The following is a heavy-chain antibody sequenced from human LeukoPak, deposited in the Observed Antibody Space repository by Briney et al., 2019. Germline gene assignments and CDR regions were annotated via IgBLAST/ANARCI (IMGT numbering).Heavy chain of an antibody. Sequence: GASVKVSCKASGHTFTGYYMHWVRQAPGQGLEWMGRINPNSGGTNYAQKFQGRVTMTRDTSISTAYMELSRVRSDDTAVYYCASLNSGSYHFDYWGQGTLVTVSS. CDR2: INPNSGGT. CDR3: ASLNSGSYHFDY. V-gene: IGHV1-2*06. J-gene: IGHJ4*02. D-gene: IGHD3-10*01. CDR1: GHTFTGYY.